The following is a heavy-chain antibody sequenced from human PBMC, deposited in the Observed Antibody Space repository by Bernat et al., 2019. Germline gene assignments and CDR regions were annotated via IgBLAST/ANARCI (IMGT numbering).Heavy chain of an antibody. CDR1: GFTFSSYA. CDR2: ISASGGST. V-gene: IGHV3-23*01. CDR3: AKGSGSYSLVPIDY. J-gene: IGHJ4*02. D-gene: IGHD1-26*01. Sequence: EVELLESGGGLVQPGGSLRLSCAASGFTFSSYAMSWVRQAPGKGLEWVSPISASGGSTYYADSVKGRFTISRDNSKNTLYLQMNSLRAEDPAVYYCAKGSGSYSLVPIDYWGQGTLVTVSS.